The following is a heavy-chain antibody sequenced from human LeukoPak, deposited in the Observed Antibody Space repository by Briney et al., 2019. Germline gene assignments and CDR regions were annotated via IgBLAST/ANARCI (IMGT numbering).Heavy chain of an antibody. CDR2: ISGNDGTT. J-gene: IGHJ6*03. CDR3: AKEVPITINYMDV. V-gene: IGHV3-23*01. Sequence: PGGSLRLSRAASGFTFSSYAMSWVRQAPGKGLEWVSAISGNDGTTYYADSVKGRFTISRDNSKNTLYLQMNSLRAEDTAVYYCAKEVPITINYMDVWGKGTTVTVSS. CDR1: GFTFSSYA. D-gene: IGHD3-3*01.